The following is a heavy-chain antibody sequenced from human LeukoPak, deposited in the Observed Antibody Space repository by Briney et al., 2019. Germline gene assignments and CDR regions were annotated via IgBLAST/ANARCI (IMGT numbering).Heavy chain of an antibody. Sequence: PSETLSLTCTVSGGSISSGDYYWSWIRQPPGKGLEWIGYIYYSGSTYYNPSLKSRVTISVDMSKNQFSLKLSSVTAADTAVYYCARDVDGGNSHYFDYWGQGTLVTVSS. J-gene: IGHJ4*02. CDR1: GGSISSGDYY. V-gene: IGHV4-30-4*01. D-gene: IGHD4-23*01. CDR3: ARDVDGGNSHYFDY. CDR2: IYYSGST.